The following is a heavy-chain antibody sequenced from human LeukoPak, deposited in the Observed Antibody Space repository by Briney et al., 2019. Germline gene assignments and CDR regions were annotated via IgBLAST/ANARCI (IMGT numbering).Heavy chain of an antibody. CDR2: IRSKAYGGTT. D-gene: IGHD3-16*01. CDR1: GFTFGDYA. Sequence: GGSLRLSCTASGFTFGDYAMSWFRQAPGKGLEWVAFIRSKAYGGTTEYAASVKGRFTISRDDSKSIAYLQMNSLKTEDTAVYYCTGHYYGFGGGAYFDYWGQGTLVTVSS. J-gene: IGHJ4*02. CDR3: TGHYYGFGGGAYFDY. V-gene: IGHV3-49*03.